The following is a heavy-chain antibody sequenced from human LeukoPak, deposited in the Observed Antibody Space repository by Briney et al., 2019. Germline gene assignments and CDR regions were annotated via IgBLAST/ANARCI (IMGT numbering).Heavy chain of an antibody. CDR2: ISYDGSNK. V-gene: IGHV3-30*04. Sequence: GRSLRLSCAASGFTFSSYAMHWVRQAPGKGLEWVAVISYDGSNKYYADSAKGRFTISRDNSKNTLYLQMNSLRAEDTAVYYCARDGVYYDSSGYYYDYFDYWGQGTLVTVSS. J-gene: IGHJ4*02. CDR1: GFTFSSYA. D-gene: IGHD3-22*01. CDR3: ARDGVYYDSSGYYYDYFDY.